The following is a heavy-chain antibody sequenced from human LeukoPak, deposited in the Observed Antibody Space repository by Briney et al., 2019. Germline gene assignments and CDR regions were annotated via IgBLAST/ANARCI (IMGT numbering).Heavy chain of an antibody. J-gene: IGHJ6*03. CDR1: GGSFSGYY. Sequence: SETLSLTCAVYGGSFSGYYWSWIRQPPGKGLEWIGEINHSGSTNYNPSLKSRVTISVDTSKNQFSLKLSSVTAPDTAVYYCAXTLATYYYDSSGSHPVYYYYYYMDVWGKGTTVTVSS. D-gene: IGHD3-22*01. CDR2: INHSGST. CDR3: AXTLATYYYDSSGSHPVYYYYYYMDV. V-gene: IGHV4-34*01.